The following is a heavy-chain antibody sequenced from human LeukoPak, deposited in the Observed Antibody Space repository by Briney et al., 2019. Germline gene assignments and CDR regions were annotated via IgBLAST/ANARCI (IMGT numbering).Heavy chain of an antibody. V-gene: IGHV3-48*01. CDR2: ISGSGTI. CDR3: ARDKLIVVVYYFDY. J-gene: IGHJ4*02. D-gene: IGHD3-22*01. Sequence: GGSLKLSCAASGFTFSDYSMNWVRQAPGKGLEWISYISGSGTIYYADSVKGRFTISRDNAQRLVYLQMNSLRAEDTAVYYCARDKLIVVVYYFDYWGQGTLVTVSS. CDR1: GFTFSDYS.